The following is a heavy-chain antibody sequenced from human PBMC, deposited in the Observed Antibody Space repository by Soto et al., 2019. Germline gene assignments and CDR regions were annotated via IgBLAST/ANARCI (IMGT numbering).Heavy chain of an antibody. CDR3: ARGCGGDCYGSFDY. V-gene: IGHV4-61*01. CDR1: GGSVSSGSYY. CDR2: IYYSGST. J-gene: IGHJ4*02. Sequence: SETPSLTCTVSGGSVSSGSYYWSWIRQPPGKGLEWSGYIYYSGSTNYNPSLKSRVTISVDTSKNQFSLKLSSVTAADTAVYYCARGCGGDCYGSFDYWGQGTLVTVSS. D-gene: IGHD2-21*02.